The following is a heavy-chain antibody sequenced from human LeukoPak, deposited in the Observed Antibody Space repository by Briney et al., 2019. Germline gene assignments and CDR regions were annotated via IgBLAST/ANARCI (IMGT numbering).Heavy chain of an antibody. CDR2: ISSTSSHK. J-gene: IGHJ4*02. Sequence: GGSPRLSCAASGFTFNIYSMNWVRQAPGKGLEWVSSISSTSSHKYYADSVKGRFTVSRDNAKNSLYLQMTSLRAEDTAVYYCAREFADSWGQGTLVIVSS. CDR1: GFTFNIYS. CDR3: AREFADS. V-gene: IGHV3-21*01.